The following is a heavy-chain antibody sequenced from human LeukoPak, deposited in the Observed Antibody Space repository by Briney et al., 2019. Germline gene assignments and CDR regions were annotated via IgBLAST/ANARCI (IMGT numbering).Heavy chain of an antibody. Sequence: LSLTCTVSGGSISSYYWSWIRQAPGKALEWVAYITPDGGAQYYANSVKGRFTLSRDNTKNSVYLQMNSLRADDSAVYYCARGQWGLDVWGQGTLVFVSS. CDR1: GGSISSYY. J-gene: IGHJ4*02. CDR3: ARGQWGLDV. D-gene: IGHD1-26*01. V-gene: IGHV3-11*01. CDR2: ITPDGGAQ.